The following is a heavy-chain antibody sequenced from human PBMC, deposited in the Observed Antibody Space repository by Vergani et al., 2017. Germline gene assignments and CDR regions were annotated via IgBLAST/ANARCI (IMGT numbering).Heavy chain of an antibody. V-gene: IGHV1-46*01. CDR2: INPSGGST. J-gene: IGHJ4*02. CDR3: ARDYGDYVWNY. D-gene: IGHD4-17*01. CDR1: GYTFTSYY. Sequence: QVQLVQSGAEVKKPGASVKVSCKASGYTFTSYYMHWVRQAPGQGLEWMGIINPSGGSTSYAQKFQGRVTRTRDTSTSTVYMEMSSLRSEDTAVYYCARDYGDYVWNYWGQGTLVTVSS.